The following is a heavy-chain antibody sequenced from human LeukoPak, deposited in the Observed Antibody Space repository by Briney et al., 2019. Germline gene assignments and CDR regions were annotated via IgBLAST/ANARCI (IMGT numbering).Heavy chain of an antibody. CDR2: IYTSGST. CDR1: GGSISSYY. D-gene: IGHD2-2*01. J-gene: IGHJ5*02. V-gene: IGHV4-4*07. Sequence: SETLSLTCTVSGGSISSYYWSWIRQPAGKGLEWIGRIYTSGSTNYNPSLKSRVTMSVDTSKNQFSLKLSSVTAADTAVYYCARVAHEYCSSTSCYWFDPWGQGTLVTVSS. CDR3: ARVAHEYCSSTSCYWFDP.